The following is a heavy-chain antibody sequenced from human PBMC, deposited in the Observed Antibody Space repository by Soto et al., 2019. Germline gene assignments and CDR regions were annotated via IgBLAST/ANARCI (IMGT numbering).Heavy chain of an antibody. D-gene: IGHD2-2*01. V-gene: IGHV3-73*02. CDR3: SILGPTSNFYDGMDV. CDR1: GFTFSGSA. CDR2: IRSKENNYAT. J-gene: IGHJ6*02. Sequence: EVQLVESGGGLVQPGGSLKLSCAASGFTFSGSAMHWVRQASGKGLEWVGRIRSKENNYATAYAASVRGRFTISRDDSKNTAFLQMNRLKTEDTAVYYCSILGPTSNFYDGMDVWGQGTTVTVSS.